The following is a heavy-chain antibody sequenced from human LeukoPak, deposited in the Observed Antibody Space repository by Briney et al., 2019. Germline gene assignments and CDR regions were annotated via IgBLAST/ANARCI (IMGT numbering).Heavy chain of an antibody. CDR3: ASSAPYYYYYYYMDV. V-gene: IGHV3-30*02. J-gene: IGHJ6*03. Sequence: GGSLRLSCAASGFTFSSYGMHWVRQAPGKGLEWVAFIRYDGSNKYYADSVKGRFTISRDNSKNTLYLQMNSLRAEDTAVYYCASSAPYYYYYYYMDVWGKGTTVTVSS. D-gene: IGHD3-10*01. CDR2: IRYDGSNK. CDR1: GFTFSSYG.